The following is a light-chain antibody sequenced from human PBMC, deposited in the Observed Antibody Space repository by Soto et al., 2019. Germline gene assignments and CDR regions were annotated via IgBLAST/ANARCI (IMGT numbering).Light chain of an antibody. CDR2: AAS. CDR1: QSIDTW. Sequence: IPITQSPSLLAASVGGRGTLPCRASQSIDTWLAWHQQKPGKAPKLLIYAASSLQSGVPSRFSGSGSGTDFTLTISSLQPEDFATYYCQQSYSTPWTFGQGTKVDIK. V-gene: IGKV1-39*01. CDR3: QQSYSTPWT. J-gene: IGKJ1*01.